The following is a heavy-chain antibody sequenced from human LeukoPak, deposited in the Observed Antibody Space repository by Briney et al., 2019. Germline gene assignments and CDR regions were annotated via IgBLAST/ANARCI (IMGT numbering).Heavy chain of an antibody. Sequence: SQTLSLTCTVSGDSISSGDYYWSWIRQPAGKGLEWIGRISSSGSTNYNPSLKSRVTISVDKSKNQFSLKLSSVTAADTAVYYCASKYDFWSGLSAFDPWGQGTLVTVSS. CDR2: ISSSGST. CDR1: GDSISSGDYY. CDR3: ASKYDFWSGLSAFDP. V-gene: IGHV4-61*02. D-gene: IGHD3-3*01. J-gene: IGHJ5*02.